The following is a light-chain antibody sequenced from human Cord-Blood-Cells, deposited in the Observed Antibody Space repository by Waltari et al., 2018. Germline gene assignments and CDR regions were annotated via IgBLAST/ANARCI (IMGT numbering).Light chain of an antibody. CDR3: QKYNSAPPWT. CDR2: AAS. Sequence: DIQMPQSPSSLSASVADRVTITCRARQGISNYLAWYQQKPGKVPKLLIYAASTLQSGVPSRFSGSGSGTDFTLTISSLQPEDVATYYCQKYNSAPPWTFGQGTKVEIK. J-gene: IGKJ1*01. V-gene: IGKV1-27*01. CDR1: QGISNY.